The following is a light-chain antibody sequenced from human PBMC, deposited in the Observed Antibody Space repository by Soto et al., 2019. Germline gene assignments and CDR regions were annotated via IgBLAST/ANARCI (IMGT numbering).Light chain of an antibody. CDR2: KAS. CDR1: QSISSL. Sequence: DIQMTQSPSTLSASVGDRVTLTCRASQSISSLLAWYQQKPGKAPKFLIYKASGLESGVPSRFSGSGSGTEFTLTISGLQPDDFATYYGQQYSDYPVTFGQGTKLEIK. J-gene: IGKJ2*01. CDR3: QQYSDYPVT. V-gene: IGKV1-5*03.